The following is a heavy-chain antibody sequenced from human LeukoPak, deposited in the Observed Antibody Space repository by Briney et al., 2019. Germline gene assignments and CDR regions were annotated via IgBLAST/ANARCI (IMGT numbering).Heavy chain of an antibody. J-gene: IGHJ6*03. D-gene: IGHD1-26*01. V-gene: IGHV4-61*05. CDR2: IYYSGST. CDR1: GGSISSSSYY. Sequence: SETLSLTCTVSGGSISSSSYYWSWIRQPPGKGLEWIGYIYYSGSTNYNPSLKSRVTVSVDTSKNQFSLKLSSVTAADTAVYYCARTVGATTFHYYYYMDVWGKGTTVTVSS. CDR3: ARTVGATTFHYYYYMDV.